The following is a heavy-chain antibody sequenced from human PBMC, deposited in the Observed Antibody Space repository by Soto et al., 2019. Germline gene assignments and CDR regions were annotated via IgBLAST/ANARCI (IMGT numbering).Heavy chain of an antibody. CDR2: ISAYNGNT. D-gene: IGHD3-3*01. CDR3: ARAHITIFGVVIGTFDY. CDR1: GYTFTSYG. J-gene: IGHJ4*02. V-gene: IGHV1-18*01. Sequence: ASVKVSCKASGYTFTSYGISWVRQAPGQGLEWMGWISAYNGNTNYAQKLQGRVTMTTDTSTSTAYMELRSLRSDDTAVYYCARAHITIFGVVIGTFDYWGQGTLVTVSS.